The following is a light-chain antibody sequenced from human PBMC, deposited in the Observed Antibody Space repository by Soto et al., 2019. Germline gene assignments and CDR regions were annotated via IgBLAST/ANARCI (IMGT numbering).Light chain of an antibody. V-gene: IGLV1-51*01. Sequence: QSVLTQPPSVSAAPGQRVTISCSGSSSNIGNDYVPWYQQLPGTAPKLLIYDNNNRPSGIPDRFSGSKSGTSATLGITGLQTGDEADYYCGAWDSSLSVWVFGGGTKLTVL. CDR2: DNN. CDR1: SSNIGNDY. J-gene: IGLJ3*02. CDR3: GAWDSSLSVWV.